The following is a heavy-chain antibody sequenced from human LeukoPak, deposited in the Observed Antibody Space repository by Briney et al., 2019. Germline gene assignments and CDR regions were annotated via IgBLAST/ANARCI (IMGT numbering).Heavy chain of an antibody. J-gene: IGHJ4*02. D-gene: IGHD4-17*01. V-gene: IGHV1-2*02. CDR3: ARYSTVTVYYFDY. Sequence: ASVTVSCKASGYTFTGYYMHWVRQAPGQGLEWMGWINPNSGGTNYAQKFQGRVTMTRDTSISTAYMELSRLRSDDTAVYYCARYSTVTVYYFDYWGQGTLVTVSS. CDR2: INPNSGGT. CDR1: GYTFTGYY.